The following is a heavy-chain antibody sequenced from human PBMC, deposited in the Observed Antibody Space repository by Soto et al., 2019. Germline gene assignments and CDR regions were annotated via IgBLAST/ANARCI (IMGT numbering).Heavy chain of an antibody. CDR3: ARGKDFTVSGSYFSY. D-gene: IGHD1-26*01. Sequence: GASVKVSCKASGYTFTSYGISWVRQAPGQGLEWMGWISAYNGNTNYAQKLQGRVTMTTDTSTSTAYMELRSLRSDDTAVYYCARGKDFTVSGSYFSYWGQGTLVTVSS. V-gene: IGHV1-18*01. CDR1: GYTFTSYG. J-gene: IGHJ4*02. CDR2: ISAYNGNT.